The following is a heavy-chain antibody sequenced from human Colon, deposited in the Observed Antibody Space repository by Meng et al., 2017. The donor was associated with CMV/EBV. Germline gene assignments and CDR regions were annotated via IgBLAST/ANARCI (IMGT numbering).Heavy chain of an antibody. CDR1: GFTFTDHD. D-gene: IGHD2-21*01. V-gene: IGHV3-72*01. CDR2: VRNKANSYTT. CDR3: ARMWRGRWFAP. Sequence: AASGFTFTDHDMDWVRLAPGKGLEWVGRVRNKANSYTTEYAASVKGRFTISRDDSKNSVYLQMNSLKTEDTAVYHCARMWRGRWFAPWGQGTLVTVSS. J-gene: IGHJ5*02.